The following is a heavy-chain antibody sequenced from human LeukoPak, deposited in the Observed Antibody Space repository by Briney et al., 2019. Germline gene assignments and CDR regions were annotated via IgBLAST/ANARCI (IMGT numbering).Heavy chain of an antibody. CDR2: INWNSGSI. D-gene: IGHD3-9*01. CDR3: AKDRGRRGRYFCGDY. J-gene: IGHJ4*02. V-gene: IGHV3-9*01. CDR1: GFTFDDYS. Sequence: GGSLRLSCAASGFTFDDYSIHWVRQVSGKGLEGVSGINWNSGSIAYADSVRGRFTISRDNAKKSLYLQMNSLRVEDTALYYCAKDRGRRGRYFCGDYWGQGTLVTVSS.